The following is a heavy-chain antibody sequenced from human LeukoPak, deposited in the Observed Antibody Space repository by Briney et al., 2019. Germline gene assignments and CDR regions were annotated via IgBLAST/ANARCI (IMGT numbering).Heavy chain of an antibody. V-gene: IGHV4-34*01. J-gene: IGHJ4*02. CDR1: GGSITGYY. D-gene: IGHD3-9*01. Sequence: SETLSLTCAVYGGSITGYYWSWIRQTPGRGLEWVGEIYYPGATSYNPSLKSRATISTETSKNQISLRLSSVTAADTAVYYCARGNILTGYCFDFWGQGALVTVSS. CDR2: IYYPGAT. CDR3: ARGNILTGYCFDF.